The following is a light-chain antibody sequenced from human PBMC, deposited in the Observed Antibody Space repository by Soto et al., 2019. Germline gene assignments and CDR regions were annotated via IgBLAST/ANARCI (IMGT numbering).Light chain of an antibody. CDR2: AAS. J-gene: IGKJ5*01. CDR3: QQSYSTPPIT. Sequence: DIQMTKSPSSLSASVGDRVTITCRASQSISSYLNWYQQKPGKAPKLLIYAASSLQSGVPSRFSGSGSGTDFTLTISSLQPEDFATYYCQQSYSTPPITFVQGTRLEIK. V-gene: IGKV1-39*01. CDR1: QSISSY.